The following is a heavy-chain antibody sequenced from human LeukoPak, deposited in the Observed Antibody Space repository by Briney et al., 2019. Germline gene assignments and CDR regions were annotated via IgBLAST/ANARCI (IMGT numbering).Heavy chain of an antibody. Sequence: GGSLRLSCAASGFTVSSNYMSWVRQAPGKGLEWVSVIYSGGSTYYADSVKGRFTISRDNSKNSLYLQMNSLTSDDTAIYYCARSSEWGLLPLGTYYFDYWGQGTLVTVSS. CDR3: ARSSEWGLLPLGTYYFDY. CDR1: GFTVSSNY. CDR2: IYSGGST. D-gene: IGHD1-26*01. J-gene: IGHJ4*02. V-gene: IGHV3-53*05.